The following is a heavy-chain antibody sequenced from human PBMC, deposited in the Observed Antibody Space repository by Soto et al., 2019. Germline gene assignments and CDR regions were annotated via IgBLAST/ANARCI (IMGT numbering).Heavy chain of an antibody. CDR1: GYTFTSYG. D-gene: IGHD3-3*01. Sequence: ACVKVSCKASGYTFTSYGISCVRQAPGQGLEWMGWISAYNGNTNYAQKLQGRVTMTTNTSTSTAYMELRSLRSDDTAVYYCARTTIFGVVIIAGMDVWGQGTTVTVSS. CDR2: ISAYNGNT. J-gene: IGHJ6*02. V-gene: IGHV1-18*01. CDR3: ARTTIFGVVIIAGMDV.